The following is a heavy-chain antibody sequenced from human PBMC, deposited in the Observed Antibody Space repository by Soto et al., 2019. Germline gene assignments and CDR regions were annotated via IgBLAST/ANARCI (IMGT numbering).Heavy chain of an antibody. CDR3: ARMVQRYSYAYYYMDV. D-gene: IGHD5-18*01. V-gene: IGHV3-48*01. Sequence: RGSLRLSCAASGFTFSSYSMNWVRQAPGKGLEWVSYISSGSSTTNYADSVKGRFTISRDNAKNSLYLQMNSLRAEDTAVYYCARMVQRYSYAYYYMDVWGKGTTVTVSS. J-gene: IGHJ6*03. CDR1: GFTFSSYS. CDR2: ISSGSSTT.